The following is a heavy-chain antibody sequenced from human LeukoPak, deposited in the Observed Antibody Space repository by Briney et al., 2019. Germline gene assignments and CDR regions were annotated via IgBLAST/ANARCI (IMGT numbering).Heavy chain of an antibody. CDR2: IYTSGST. D-gene: IGHD3-3*01. J-gene: IGHJ3*02. CDR3: AREIFGVARKDAFDI. V-gene: IGHV4-4*07. CDR1: GGSISSYY. Sequence: PSETLSLTCTVSGGSISSYYWSWIRQPAGKGLEWIGRIYTSGSTNYNPSLKSRVTMSVDTSKNQFSLKLSSVTAADTAVYYCAREIFGVARKDAFDIWGQGTMVTVSS.